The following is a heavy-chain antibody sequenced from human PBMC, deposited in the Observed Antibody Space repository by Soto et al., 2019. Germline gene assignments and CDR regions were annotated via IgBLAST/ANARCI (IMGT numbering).Heavy chain of an antibody. CDR3: ARGTTWFDP. CDR2: IYYSRST. D-gene: IGHD1-1*01. J-gene: IGHJ5*02. CDR1: GGSVSSGSYY. Sequence: QVQLQESGPGLVKPSETLSLTCTVSGGSVSSGSYYWSWIRQPPGKGLEWIGYIYYSRSTNYNPSLKSRVTISVDTSKNQFSLKLSSVTAADTAVYYCARGTTWFDPWGQGTLVTVSS. V-gene: IGHV4-61*01.